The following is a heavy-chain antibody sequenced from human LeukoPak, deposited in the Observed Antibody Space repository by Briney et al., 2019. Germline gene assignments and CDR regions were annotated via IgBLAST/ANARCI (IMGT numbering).Heavy chain of an antibody. Sequence: GGSLRLSCAASGFTFSSYDMHWVRQATGKGLEWVSAIGTAGETYYPGSVKGRFTISRENAKNSLYLQMNSLRAGDTAVYYCARGLLGAVAGIGAFDIWGQGTMVTVSS. J-gene: IGHJ3*02. CDR3: ARGLLGAVAGIGAFDI. CDR1: GFTFSSYD. D-gene: IGHD6-19*01. CDR2: IGTAGET. V-gene: IGHV3-13*01.